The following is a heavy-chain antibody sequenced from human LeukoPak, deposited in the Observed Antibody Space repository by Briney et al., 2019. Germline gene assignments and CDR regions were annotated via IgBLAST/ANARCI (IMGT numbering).Heavy chain of an antibody. D-gene: IGHD3-22*01. J-gene: IGHJ1*01. V-gene: IGHV3-74*01. CDR2: IRGDGNT. CDR3: ARAPSEIGGYYPEYFRH. CDR1: GFTFSSYG. Sequence: GGSLRLSCAASGFTFSSYGMHWVRHAPGKGLVWVSRIRGDGNTNYSDSVKGRFTISRDNAKNTVSLQMNSLRAEDTGVYYCARAPSEIGGYYPEYFRHWGQGTLVTVSS.